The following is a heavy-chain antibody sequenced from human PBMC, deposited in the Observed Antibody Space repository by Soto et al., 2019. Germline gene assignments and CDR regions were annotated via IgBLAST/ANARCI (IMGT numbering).Heavy chain of an antibody. CDR1: GFTYDDYA. Sequence: VQLVESGGGLVRPGGSLRLSCAASGFTYDDYAMHWVRQAPGKGLEWISAITWNSVSVDYADSVKGRFTNSRDNAKNSLYLQMNSLRPEDTAVYYCARERVRDFDVWGQGTLVTVSS. D-gene: IGHD3-9*01. V-gene: IGHV3-9*01. J-gene: IGHJ4*02. CDR2: ITWNSVSV. CDR3: ARERVRDFDV.